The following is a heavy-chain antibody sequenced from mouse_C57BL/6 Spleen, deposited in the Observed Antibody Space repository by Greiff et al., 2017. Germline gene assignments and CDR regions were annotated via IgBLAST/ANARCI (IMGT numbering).Heavy chain of an antibody. CDR1: GFNIKDYY. CDR3: TSTTASYYFDY. Sequence: VQLKQSGAELVRPGASVKLSCTASGFNIKDYYMHWVKQRPEQGLEWIGRIDPEDGDTEYAPKFQGKATMTADTSSNAAYLQLSSLTSEDTAVYYCTSTTASYYFDYWGQGTTLTVSS. D-gene: IGHD1-2*01. V-gene: IGHV14-1*01. CDR2: IDPEDGDT. J-gene: IGHJ2*01.